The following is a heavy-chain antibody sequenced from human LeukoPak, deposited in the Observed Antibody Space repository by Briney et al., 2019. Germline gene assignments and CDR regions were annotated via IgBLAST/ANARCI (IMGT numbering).Heavy chain of an antibody. CDR3: ARGVDYDSSGNWFDP. CDR1: GYTFTSYG. CDR2: ISAYNGNT. V-gene: IGHV1-18*01. J-gene: IGHJ5*02. Sequence: ASVKVSCKASGYTFTSYGISWVRQAPGQGLEWMGWISAYNGNTNYAQKLQGRVTMTTDTSTSTAYMELRSLRSDDTAVYYCARGVDYDSSGNWFDPWGQGTLVTVSS. D-gene: IGHD3-22*01.